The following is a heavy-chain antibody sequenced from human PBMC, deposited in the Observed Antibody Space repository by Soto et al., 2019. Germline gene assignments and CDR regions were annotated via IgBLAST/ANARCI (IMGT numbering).Heavy chain of an antibody. CDR3: ARGVLRFLEWFQNWFDP. J-gene: IGHJ5*02. Sequence: QVQLVQSGAEVKKPGASVKVSCKASGYTFTSYDINWVRQATGQGLEWMGWMNPNSGNTGYAQKFQGRVNMTRNTSISTAYRELSSLRSEDTAVYYCARGVLRFLEWFQNWFDPWGQGTLVTVSS. CDR1: GYTFTSYD. D-gene: IGHD3-3*01. V-gene: IGHV1-8*01. CDR2: MNPNSGNT.